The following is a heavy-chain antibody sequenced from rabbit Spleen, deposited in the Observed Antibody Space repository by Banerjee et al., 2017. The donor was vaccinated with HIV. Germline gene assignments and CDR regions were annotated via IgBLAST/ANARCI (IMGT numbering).Heavy chain of an antibody. CDR3: ARDAAGREEFNL. CDR1: GLDFSSSYW. CDR2: IDVHKSATT. V-gene: IGHV1S45*01. D-gene: IGHD4-2*01. J-gene: IGHJ4*01. Sequence: QEQLVESGGDLVKPGTSLTLTCKASGLDFSSSYWMCWVRQAPGRGLEWIACIDVHKSATTYYETWAKGRFTISKTSSTTVTLQMTSLTAADTATYFCARDAAGREEFNLWGPGTLVTVS.